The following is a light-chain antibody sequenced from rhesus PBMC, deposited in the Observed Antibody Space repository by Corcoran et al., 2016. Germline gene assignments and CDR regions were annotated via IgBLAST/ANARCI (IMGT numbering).Light chain of an antibody. CDR1: QSLSNY. J-gene: IGKJ4*01. Sequence: DIQMTQSPSSLSASVGDRVTITCQASQSLSNYLNWYQQKQGKIPKLLIYRASSLQSGIPSRFSGSVSWMDFTLTISSLQPEDFATYYWQQGYSYPLTFGGGTKVELK. V-gene: IGKV1S9*01. CDR3: QQGYSYPLT. CDR2: RAS.